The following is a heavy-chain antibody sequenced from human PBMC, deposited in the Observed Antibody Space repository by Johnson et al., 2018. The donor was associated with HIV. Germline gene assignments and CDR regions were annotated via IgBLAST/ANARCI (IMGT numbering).Heavy chain of an antibody. Sequence: QVQLVESGGGVVQPGKSLKVSCAASGFTFSSYDMHWVRQPPGKGLEWVAGISYDGRNKYYADSVKGRFTISRDNSKNRLYLQMNSLRAEDTAVYFCARGVKQQLSVVDAFDIWGQGTMVTVSS. CDR3: ARGVKQQLSVVDAFDI. J-gene: IGHJ3*02. CDR1: GFTFSSYD. V-gene: IGHV3-30*13. CDR2: ISYDGRNK. D-gene: IGHD6-13*01.